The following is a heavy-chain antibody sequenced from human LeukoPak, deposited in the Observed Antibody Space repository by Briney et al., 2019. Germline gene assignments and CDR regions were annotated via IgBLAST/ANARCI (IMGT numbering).Heavy chain of an antibody. CDR1: GFTFSGYW. J-gene: IGHJ3*02. CDR2: INSDGSST. Sequence: QPGGSLRLSCAASGFTFSGYWMHWFRQPQGKGLVWVSRINSDGSSTNYADSVKGRFTISRDNAKNTLYLQVNSLRAEDTAVYYCARDYGDAFDIWGQGTMVTVSS. CDR3: ARDYGDAFDI. V-gene: IGHV3-74*01. D-gene: IGHD3-16*01.